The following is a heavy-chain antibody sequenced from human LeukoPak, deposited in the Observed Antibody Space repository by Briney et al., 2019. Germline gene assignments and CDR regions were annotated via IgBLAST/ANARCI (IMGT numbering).Heavy chain of an antibody. CDR3: ARDQIAVAGTGGRGWFDP. Sequence: GGSLRLSCAASGFTFDDCGMSWVRQAPGKGLEWVSGINWNGGSTGYADSVKGRFTISRDNAKNSLYLQMNSLRAEDTALYYCARDQIAVAGTGGRGWFDPWGQGTLVTVSS. CDR2: INWNGGST. J-gene: IGHJ5*02. D-gene: IGHD6-19*01. V-gene: IGHV3-20*04. CDR1: GFTFDDCG.